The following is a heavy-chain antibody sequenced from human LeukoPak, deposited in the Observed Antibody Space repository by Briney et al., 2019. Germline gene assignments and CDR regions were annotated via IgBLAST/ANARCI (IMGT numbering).Heavy chain of an antibody. Sequence: ASVKVSCRASGYTFTSYGISWVRQAPGQGLEWMGWISAYNGNTNYAQKLQGRVTMTTDTSTSTAYMELRSLRSDDTAVYYCARDPGYSSGWYSGHFDYWGQGTLVTASS. J-gene: IGHJ4*02. V-gene: IGHV1-18*01. D-gene: IGHD6-19*01. CDR1: GYTFTSYG. CDR3: ARDPGYSSGWYSGHFDY. CDR2: ISAYNGNT.